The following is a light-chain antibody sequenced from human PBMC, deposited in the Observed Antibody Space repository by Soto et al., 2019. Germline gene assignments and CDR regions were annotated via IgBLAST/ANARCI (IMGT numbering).Light chain of an antibody. CDR1: QTIGDR. V-gene: IGKV3-15*01. J-gene: IGKJ3*01. CDR2: GGF. CDR3: QQHNACPLT. Sequence: IVLTQSPGTLSVSPGERVILSCRASQTIGDRLAWYEQKPGQAPRLLISGGFTRATGITDRFSGSGSGTEFTLTINSLQSEDFAMYYCQQHNACPLTFGPGTKPDLK.